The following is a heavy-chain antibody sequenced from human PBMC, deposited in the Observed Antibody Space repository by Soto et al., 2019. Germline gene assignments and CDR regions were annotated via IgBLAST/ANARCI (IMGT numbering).Heavy chain of an antibody. Sequence: ASVKVSCKASGYTFTGYYMHLVRHAPGQGLEWMGWINPNSGGTNYAQKFQGWVTMTRDTSISTAYMELSRLRSDDTAVYYCARGSVWEYYYMDVWGKGTTVTVSS. J-gene: IGHJ6*03. CDR2: INPNSGGT. CDR1: GYTFTGYY. D-gene: IGHD1-26*01. CDR3: ARGSVWEYYYMDV. V-gene: IGHV1-2*04.